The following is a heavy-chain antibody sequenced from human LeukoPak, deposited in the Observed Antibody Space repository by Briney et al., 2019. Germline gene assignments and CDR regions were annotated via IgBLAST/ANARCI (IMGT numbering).Heavy chain of an antibody. D-gene: IGHD3-10*01. CDR2: ISYSGST. CDR1: GASISSYY. V-gene: IGHV4-59*08. J-gene: IGHJ4*02. Sequence: SETLSLTCTVSGASISSYYWSLIWQPPGKGLEWIGYISYSGSTNYNPSLKSRVTISADTSKNQVSLTLSSVTAADTAVYYCARHPELYFFDYWGQGTLVTVSP. CDR3: ARHPELYFFDY.